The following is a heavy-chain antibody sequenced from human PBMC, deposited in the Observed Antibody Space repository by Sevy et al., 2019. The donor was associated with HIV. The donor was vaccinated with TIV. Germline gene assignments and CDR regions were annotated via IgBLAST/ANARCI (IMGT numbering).Heavy chain of an antibody. D-gene: IGHD4-17*01. CDR2: INSDSGVT. J-gene: IGHJ6*02. CDR3: ARLTTQPTSDLYGLDV. CDR1: GYIFTDYY. Sequence: ASVKVSCKASGYIFTDYYIHWVRQAPGQGLEWMAWINSDSGVTNYAQRFQGEVTVTRDTSLSTAYLELTNLKSNDTAIYYCARLTTQPTSDLYGLDVWRQGTTVTVSS. V-gene: IGHV1-2*02.